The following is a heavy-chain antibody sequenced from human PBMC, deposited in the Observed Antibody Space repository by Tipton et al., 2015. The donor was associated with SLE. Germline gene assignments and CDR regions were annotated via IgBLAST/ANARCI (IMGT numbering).Heavy chain of an antibody. D-gene: IGHD3-3*01. CDR2: ISSNGGST. Sequence: GSLRLSCAASGFTFSSYAMHWVRQAPGKGLEYVSAISSNGGSTYYANSVKGRFTISRDNAKNSLYLQLNSLRAEDTAVYYCARNTETRFLEWLPAFDIWGQGTMVTVSS. CDR3: ARNTETRFLEWLPAFDI. J-gene: IGHJ3*02. CDR1: GFTFSSYA. V-gene: IGHV3-64*01.